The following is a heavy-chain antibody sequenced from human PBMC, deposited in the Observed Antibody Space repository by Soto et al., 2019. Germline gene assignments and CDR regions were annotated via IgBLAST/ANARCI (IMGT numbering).Heavy chain of an antibody. Sequence: GASVKVSCKASGYTFTSYYMHWVRQAPGQGLEWMGTINPSGGSTSYAQKLQGRVTMTTDTSTSTAYMEVRSLRSDDTAVYYCARDPGTRSDYWGQGTLVTAPQ. J-gene: IGHJ4*02. D-gene: IGHD3-10*01. CDR3: ARDPGTRSDY. CDR2: INPSGGST. CDR1: GYTFTSYY. V-gene: IGHV1-46*01.